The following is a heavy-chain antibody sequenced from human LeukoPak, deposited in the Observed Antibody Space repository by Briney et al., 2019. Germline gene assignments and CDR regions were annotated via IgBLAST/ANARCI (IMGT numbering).Heavy chain of an antibody. CDR3: ARGLSEGDDDY. J-gene: IGHJ4*02. V-gene: IGHV4-59*01. CDR2: IYYSGST. CDR1: GGSISSYY. D-gene: IGHD2-21*02. Sequence: PSETLSLTCTVSGGSISSYYWSWIRQLPGKGLEWIGYIYYSGSTNYNPSLKSRVTISVDTSKNQFSLKLSSVTAADTAVYYCARGLSEGDDDYWGQGTLVTVSS.